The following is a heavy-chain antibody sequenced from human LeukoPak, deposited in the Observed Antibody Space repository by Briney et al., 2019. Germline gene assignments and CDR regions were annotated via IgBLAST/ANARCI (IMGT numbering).Heavy chain of an antibody. D-gene: IGHD7-27*01. CDR2: IYHSGST. CDR1: GGSISSGGYS. CDR3: ARPKDTHWGSPWYFDL. J-gene: IGHJ2*01. Sequence: PSETLSLTCAVSGGSISSGGYSWSWIRQPPGKGLEWIGYIYHSGSTYYNPSLKSRVTISVDTSKNQFSLKLSSVTAADTAVYYCARPKDTHWGSPWYFDLWGRGTLVTVSS. V-gene: IGHV4-30-2*03.